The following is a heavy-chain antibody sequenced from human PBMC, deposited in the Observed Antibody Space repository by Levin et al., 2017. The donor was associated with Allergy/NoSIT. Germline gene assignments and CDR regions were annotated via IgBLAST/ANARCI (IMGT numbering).Heavy chain of an antibody. V-gene: IGHV3-30*18. CDR3: AKGQVLLWFGGEQPLFDY. D-gene: IGHD3-10*01. Sequence: GESLKISCAPSGFTFSSYGMHWVRQAPGKGLEWVAVISYDGSNKYYADSVKGRFTISRDNSKNTLYLQMNSLRAEDTAVYYCAKGQVLLWFGGEQPLFDYWGQGTLVTVSS. CDR2: ISYDGSNK. CDR1: GFTFSSYG. J-gene: IGHJ4*02.